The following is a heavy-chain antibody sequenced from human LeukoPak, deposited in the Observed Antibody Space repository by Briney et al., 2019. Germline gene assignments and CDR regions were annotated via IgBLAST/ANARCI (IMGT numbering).Heavy chain of an antibody. Sequence: SETLSLTCAVYGGSFSGYYWSWIRQPPGKGLEWIGSIYYSGSTYYNPSLKSRVTISVDTSKNQFSLKLSSVTAADTAVYYCARTYYYDSSGYYYFDYWGQGTLVTVSS. V-gene: IGHV4-34*01. D-gene: IGHD3-22*01. CDR2: IYYSGST. J-gene: IGHJ4*02. CDR1: GGSFSGYY. CDR3: ARTYYYDSSGYYYFDY.